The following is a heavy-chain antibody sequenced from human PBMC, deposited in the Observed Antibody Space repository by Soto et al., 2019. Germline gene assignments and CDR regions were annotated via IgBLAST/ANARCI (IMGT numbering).Heavy chain of an antibody. J-gene: IGHJ5*02. D-gene: IGHD5-12*01. Sequence: QVQLVQSGAEVKKPGSSVKVSCKASGGTFSSYAISWVRQAPGQGLEWMGGIIPIFGTANYAQKLQGRVTITADESTSTAYMELSSLRSEDTAVYYCARVGPQSLVATMVFWFDPWGQGTLVTVSS. CDR3: ARVGPQSLVATMVFWFDP. V-gene: IGHV1-69*01. CDR2: IIPIFGTA. CDR1: GGTFSSYA.